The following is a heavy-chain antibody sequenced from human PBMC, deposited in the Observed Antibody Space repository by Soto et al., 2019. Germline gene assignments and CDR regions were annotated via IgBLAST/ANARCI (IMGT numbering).Heavy chain of an antibody. J-gene: IGHJ6*03. V-gene: IGHV4-59*08. CDR2: IYYSEST. D-gene: IGHD2-2*01. Sequence: SETLSLTCTVSGGSISSYYWSWIRQPPGKGLEWIGYIYYSESTNYNPSLKSRVTISVDTSKNQSSLKLSSVTAADTAVYYCARLWEYQLQDRTYYYYYYMDVWGKGTTVTVSS. CDR3: ARLWEYQLQDRTYYYYYYMDV. CDR1: GGSISSYY.